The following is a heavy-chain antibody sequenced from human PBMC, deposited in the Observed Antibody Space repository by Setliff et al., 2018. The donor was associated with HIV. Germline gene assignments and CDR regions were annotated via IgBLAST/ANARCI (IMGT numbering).Heavy chain of an antibody. CDR1: GYTFTSYD. D-gene: IGHD6-19*01. J-gene: IGHJ6*03. Sequence: ASVKVSCKASGYTFTSYDISWVRQAPGQGLEWMGWISAYNGNTKYSQKFQGRVTITRDTSASTAYMELSSLRSEDTAVYYCARDEQWPYLYYMDVWGKGTTVTVSS. V-gene: IGHV1-18*01. CDR3: ARDEQWPYLYYMDV. CDR2: ISAYNGNT.